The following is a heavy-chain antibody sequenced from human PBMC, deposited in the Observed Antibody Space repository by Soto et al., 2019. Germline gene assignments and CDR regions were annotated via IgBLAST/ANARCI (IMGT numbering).Heavy chain of an antibody. D-gene: IGHD2-21*01. CDR3: ARGTGDNAFDI. J-gene: IGHJ3*02. CDR2: IWFDGSNK. V-gene: IGHV3-33*01. CDR1: GFTFTNYG. Sequence: QVQLVESGGGVVQPGRSLRLSCAASGFTFTNYGMYWVRQAPGKGLEWVAVIWFDGSNKYFADSVKGRFTISRDNSKNTLYLQMNSLRGEDTATFYCARGTGDNAFDIWGQGTMVTVSS.